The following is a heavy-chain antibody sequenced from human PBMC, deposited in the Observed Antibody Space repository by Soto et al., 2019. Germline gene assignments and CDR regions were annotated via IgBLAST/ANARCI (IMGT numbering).Heavy chain of an antibody. J-gene: IGHJ4*02. CDR2: ISSSSSYI. CDR3: ARDPDLGPFDY. CDR1: GFTFSSYS. V-gene: IGHV3-21*01. D-gene: IGHD7-27*01. Sequence: GESLKISCAASGFTFSSYSMNWVRQAPGKGLEWVSSISSSSSYIYYADSVKGRFTISRDNAKNSLYLQMNSLRAEDTAVYYCARDPDLGPFDYWGQGTLVTVSS.